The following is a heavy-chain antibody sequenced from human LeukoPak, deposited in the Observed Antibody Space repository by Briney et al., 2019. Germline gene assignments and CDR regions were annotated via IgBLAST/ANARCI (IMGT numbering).Heavy chain of an antibody. CDR1: GGSISSSGYY. J-gene: IGHJ5*02. CDR3: ARQAVDTAMVLFDP. Sequence: SETLSLTCTVSGGSISSSGYYWGWIRQPPGKGLEWIGSIYYSGSTYYNPSLKSRVTISVDTSKNQFSLKLSSVTAADTAVYYCARQAVDTAMVLFDPWGQGTLVTVSS. D-gene: IGHD5-18*01. CDR2: IYYSGST. V-gene: IGHV4-39*01.